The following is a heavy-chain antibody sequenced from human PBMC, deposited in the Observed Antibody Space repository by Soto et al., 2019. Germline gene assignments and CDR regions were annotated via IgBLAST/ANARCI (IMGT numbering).Heavy chain of an antibody. CDR1: GYTFTSYG. J-gene: IGHJ4*02. Sequence: QVQLVQSGAEVQQPGASVKVSCKASGYTFTSYGISWVRQAPGQGLEWMGWISAYNGNTNYAQKLQGRVTMTTDTSTSTADMELRSLRSDDTAVYYCARSRFGVVTAILAYWGQGTLVTVSS. CDR3: ARSRFGVVTAILAY. CDR2: ISAYNGNT. V-gene: IGHV1-18*01. D-gene: IGHD2-21*02.